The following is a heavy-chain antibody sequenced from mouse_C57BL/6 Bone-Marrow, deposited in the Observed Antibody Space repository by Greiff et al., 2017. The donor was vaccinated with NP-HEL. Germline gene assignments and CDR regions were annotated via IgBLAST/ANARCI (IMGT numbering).Heavy chain of an antibody. CDR3: ARHGSFDY. CDR2: IYPRDGST. J-gene: IGHJ2*01. Sequence: VQLVESGPELVKPGASVKLSCKASGYTFTSYDINWVKQRPGQGLEWIGWIYPRDGSTKYNEKFKGKATLTVDTSSSTAYMELHSLTSEDSAVYFCARHGSFDYWGQGTTLTVSS. D-gene: IGHD1-1*01. CDR1: GYTFTSYD. V-gene: IGHV1-85*01.